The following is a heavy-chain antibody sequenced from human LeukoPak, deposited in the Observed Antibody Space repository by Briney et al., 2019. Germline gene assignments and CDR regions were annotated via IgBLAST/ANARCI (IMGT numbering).Heavy chain of an antibody. J-gene: IGHJ3*02. V-gene: IGHV1-69*05. CDR3: ARDRRGYSGSYWTIGDAFDI. CDR2: IIPIFGTA. D-gene: IGHD1-26*01. CDR1: GGTFSSYA. Sequence: EASVKVSCKASGGTFSSYAISWVRQAPGQGLEWMGGIIPIFGTANYAQKFQGRVTITTDESTSTAYMELSSLRPEDTAVYYCARDRRGYSGSYWTIGDAFDIWGQGTMVTVSS.